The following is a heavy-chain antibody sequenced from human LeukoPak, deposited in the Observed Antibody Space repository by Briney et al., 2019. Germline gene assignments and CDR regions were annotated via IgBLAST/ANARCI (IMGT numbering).Heavy chain of an antibody. CDR1: GFTFSSYA. CDR2: IKQAASET. J-gene: IGHJ4*02. CDR3: ARYYCGTSTTCYMFDF. V-gene: IGHV3-7*01. D-gene: IGHD2-2*01. Sequence: GGSLRLSCAASGFTFSSYAMSWVRQAPGKGLEWVAIIKQAASETYYVGSVKGRFTISRDNAKNSLYLQMSSLRADDTAVYYCARYYCGTSTTCYMFDFWGQGTLVTVSS.